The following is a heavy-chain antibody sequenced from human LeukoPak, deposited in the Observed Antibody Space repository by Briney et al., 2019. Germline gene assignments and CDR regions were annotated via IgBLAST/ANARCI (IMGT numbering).Heavy chain of an antibody. CDR3: ASGRQLGY. CDR2: IKEDGSEK. V-gene: IGHV3-7*01. J-gene: IGHJ4*02. Sequence: GGSLSLSCAASGITFSNYWMSWVRQAPGKGLEWVANIKEDGSEKYYVDSVKGRFTISRDNARNSLYLQMNSLRAEDTAVYYCASGRQLGYWGQGTLVTVSS. CDR1: GITFSNYW. D-gene: IGHD6-13*01.